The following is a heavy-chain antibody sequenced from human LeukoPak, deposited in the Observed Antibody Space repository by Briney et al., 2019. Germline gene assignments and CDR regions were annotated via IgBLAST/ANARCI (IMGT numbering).Heavy chain of an antibody. D-gene: IGHD5-24*01. CDR3: ARVGDGYNYRHDY. V-gene: IGHV1-69*13. Sequence: ASVKVSRKASGGTFSSYAISWVRQAPGQGLKWMGGIIPIFGTANYAQKFQGRVTITADESTSTAYMELSSLRSEDTAVYYCARVGDGYNYRHDYWGQGTLVTVSS. J-gene: IGHJ4*02. CDR1: GGTFSSYA. CDR2: IIPIFGTA.